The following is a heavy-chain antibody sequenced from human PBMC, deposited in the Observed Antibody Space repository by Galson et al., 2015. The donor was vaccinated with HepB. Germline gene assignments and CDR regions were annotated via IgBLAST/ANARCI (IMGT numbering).Heavy chain of an antibody. J-gene: IGHJ4*02. CDR2: VKSRTFGGTA. Sequence: SLRLSCAVSGFSFSSHAMNWVRQAPGKGLEWVGRVKSRTFGGTADYGTPVNGRFTISRDDSKHTLSLLMNNLKTEDTAVYYCTTTVRPEDFVDYWGQGSLVTVSS. D-gene: IGHD1-14*01. V-gene: IGHV3-15*01. CDR1: GFSFSSHA. CDR3: TTTVRPEDFVDY.